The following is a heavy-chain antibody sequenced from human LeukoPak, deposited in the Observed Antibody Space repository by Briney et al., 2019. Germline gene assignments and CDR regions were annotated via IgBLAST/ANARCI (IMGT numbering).Heavy chain of an antibody. CDR2: IKQDGSDK. J-gene: IGHJ4*02. Sequence: GGSLRLSCAASGFTLNSYWMSWVREAPGKGLEWVANIKQDGSDKYYVDSVKGRFTISRDNAKNSLYLQMNSLRAEDTAVYYCARLYYADSGTYNRPFDYWGQGTLITVSS. CDR1: GFTLNSYW. CDR3: ARLYYADSGTYNRPFDY. D-gene: IGHD3-10*01. V-gene: IGHV3-7*04.